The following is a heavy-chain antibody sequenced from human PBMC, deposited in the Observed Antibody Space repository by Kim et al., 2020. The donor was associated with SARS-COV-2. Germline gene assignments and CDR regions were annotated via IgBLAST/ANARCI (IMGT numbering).Heavy chain of an antibody. CDR1: GGSFSGYY. D-gene: IGHD4-17*01. J-gene: IGHJ4*02. Sequence: SETLSLTCAVYGGSFSGYYWSWIRQPPGKGLEWIGEINHSGSTNYNPSLKSRVTISVDTSKNQFSLKLSSVTAADTAVYYCARGSGNLRWSPGGWFDYWGQRTLVTVSA. CDR2: INHSGST. CDR3: ARGSGNLRWSPGGWFDY. V-gene: IGHV4-34*01.